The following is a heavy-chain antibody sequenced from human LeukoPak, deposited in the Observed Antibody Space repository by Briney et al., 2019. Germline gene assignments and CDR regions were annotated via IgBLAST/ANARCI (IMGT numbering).Heavy chain of an antibody. J-gene: IGHJ4*02. V-gene: IGHV3-7*01. CDR1: GFTFSSYW. CDR2: IKQDGSEK. Sequence: GGSLRLSCAASGFTFSSYWMSWVRQAPGKGLEWVANIKQDGSEKYYVDSVKGRFTISRDNAKNSLYLQMNSLRAEDTAVYYCAKTGSRDGYNYDYWGQGTLVTVSS. D-gene: IGHD5-24*01. CDR3: AKTGSRDGYNYDY.